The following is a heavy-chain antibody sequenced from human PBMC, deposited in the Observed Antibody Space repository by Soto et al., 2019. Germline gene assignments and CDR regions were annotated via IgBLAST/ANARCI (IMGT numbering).Heavy chain of an antibody. Sequence: SETLSLTCTVSGGSITSNYYYWGWIPPPPGEGLEGIANIYYDGNTYYNPSLKSRVTISLDTSKNQFSLRLNSVTAADTAVYYCVRSSIEPHVFMYSFDYWGQGTQVTVSS. D-gene: IGHD2-8*01. CDR1: GGSITSNYYY. CDR2: IYYDGNT. J-gene: IGHJ4*02. CDR3: VRSSIEPHVFMYSFDY. V-gene: IGHV4-39*01.